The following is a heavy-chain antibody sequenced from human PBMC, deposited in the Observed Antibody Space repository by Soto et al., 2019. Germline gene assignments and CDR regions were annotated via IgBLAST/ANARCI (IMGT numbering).Heavy chain of an antibody. V-gene: IGHV4-39*07. D-gene: IGHD1-26*01. J-gene: IGHJ6*02. CDR1: SGSIISSNYY. Sequence: SETLSLTCTVSSGSIISSNYYWAWIRQPPEKGLEWIATIYYSGSTYYSPSLKSRVTISVDTSKNQFSLRLASVTAADTAVYYCARGPSGSYWNYYYYYGMDVWGQGTTVTVSS. CDR3: ARGPSGSYWNYYYYYGMDV. CDR2: IYYSGST.